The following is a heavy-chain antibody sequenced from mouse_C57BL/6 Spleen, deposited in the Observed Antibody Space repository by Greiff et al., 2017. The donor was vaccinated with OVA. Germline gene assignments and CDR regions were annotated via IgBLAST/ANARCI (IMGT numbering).Heavy chain of an antibody. V-gene: IGHV5-4*01. Sequence: EVMLVESGGGLVKPGGSLKLSCAASGFTFSSYAMSWVRQTPEKRLEWVATISDGGSYTYYPDNVKGRFTISRDNAKNNLYLQMSHLKSEDTAMYYCAREGGGNWYFDGWGTGTTVTVSS. CDR2: ISDGGSYT. J-gene: IGHJ1*03. CDR1: GFTFSSYA. CDR3: AREGGGNWYFDG.